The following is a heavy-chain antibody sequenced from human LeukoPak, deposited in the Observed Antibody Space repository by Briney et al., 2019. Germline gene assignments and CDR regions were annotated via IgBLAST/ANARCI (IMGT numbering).Heavy chain of an antibody. CDR2: ISGSGGST. D-gene: IGHD3-3*02. CDR3: AKDISIWGELALDY. CDR1: GFTFSSYA. V-gene: IGHV3-23*01. J-gene: IGHJ4*02. Sequence: GGSLRLSCAASGFTFSSYAMSWVRQAPGKGLEWVSAISGSGGSTYYADSVKGRFTISRDNSKNTLYLQMNSLRAEDTAVYYCAKDISIWGELALDYWGQGTLVTVSS.